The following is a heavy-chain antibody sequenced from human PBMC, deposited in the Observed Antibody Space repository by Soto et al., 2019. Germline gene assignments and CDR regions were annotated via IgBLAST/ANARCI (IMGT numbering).Heavy chain of an antibody. CDR2: IWYDGSNK. J-gene: IGHJ3*02. CDR1: GFTFSSYG. Sequence: GGSLRLSCAASGFTFSSYGMHWVRQAPGKGLEWVAVIWYDGSNKYYADSVKGRFTISRDNSKNTLYLQMNSLRAEDTAVYYCAGSGYRRITFDIWGQGTMVTVSS. V-gene: IGHV3-33*01. D-gene: IGHD3-16*02. CDR3: AGSGYRRITFDI.